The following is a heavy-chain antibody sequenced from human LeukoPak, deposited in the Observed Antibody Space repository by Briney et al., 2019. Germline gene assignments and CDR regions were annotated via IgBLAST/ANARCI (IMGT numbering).Heavy chain of an antibody. CDR2: ISYDGNNK. Sequence: SGRSLRLSCAASGFTFSRYVMHWVHQASGKGLEWVAVISYDGNNKYYTDSVKGRFTISRDNSKNTLYLQMNSLRPEDTAVYYCARDNGDYGGTFDIWGQGTKVTVSS. J-gene: IGHJ3*02. V-gene: IGHV3-30-3*01. D-gene: IGHD4-17*01. CDR3: ARDNGDYGGTFDI. CDR1: GFTFSRYV.